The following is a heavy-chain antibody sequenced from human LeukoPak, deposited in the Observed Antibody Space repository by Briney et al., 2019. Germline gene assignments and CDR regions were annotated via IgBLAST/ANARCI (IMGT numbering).Heavy chain of an antibody. CDR1: GGSISSYY. CDR2: IYYSGST. CDR3: ASSYRPRYCSGGSCLSPPWY. Sequence: SETLSLTCTVSGGSISSYYWSWIRQPPGKGLEWIGYIYYSGSTNYNSSLKSRVTISVDTSKNQFSLKLSSVTAADTAVYYCASSYRPRYCSGGSCLSPPWYWGQGTLVTVSS. D-gene: IGHD2-15*01. J-gene: IGHJ4*02. V-gene: IGHV4-59*01.